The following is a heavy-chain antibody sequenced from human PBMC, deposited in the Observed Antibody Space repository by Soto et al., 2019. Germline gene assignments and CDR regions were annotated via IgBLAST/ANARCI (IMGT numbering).Heavy chain of an antibody. CDR3: ARVGRYCSGGSCYPGRYYFDY. J-gene: IGHJ4*02. V-gene: IGHV4-39*07. D-gene: IGHD2-15*01. Sequence: PSETLSPTCTVSGGSISSSSYYWGWIRQPPGKGLEWIGYIYHSGNTYYNPSLKSRVTISVDKSKNHFSLKLSSVTAADTAVYYCARVGRYCSGGSCYPGRYYFDYWGQGTLVTVSS. CDR2: IYHSGNT. CDR1: GGSISSSSYY.